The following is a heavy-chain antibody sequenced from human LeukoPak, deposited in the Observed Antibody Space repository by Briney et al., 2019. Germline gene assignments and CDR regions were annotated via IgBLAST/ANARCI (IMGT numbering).Heavy chain of an antibody. CDR2: IYPRDGST. CDR3: ARDQEGFDY. J-gene: IGHJ4*02. V-gene: IGHV1-46*01. CDR1: GYTFTSNY. Sequence: ASVKVSCKASGYTFTSNYIHWVRQAPGQGLEWMGMIYPRDGSTSYAQKFQGRVTVTRGTSTSTVHMELSGLRSEDTAVYYCARDQEGFDYWGQETLVTVSS.